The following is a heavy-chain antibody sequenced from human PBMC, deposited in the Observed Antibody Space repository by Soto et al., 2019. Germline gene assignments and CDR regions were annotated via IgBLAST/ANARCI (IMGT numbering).Heavy chain of an antibody. Sequence: PSQTLSLTCAISGDSVSSNTASWNWIRQSPSRGPEWLGRIYFRSKWYNDYAVSVKSRIIINPDTSNNQFSLQLNSVTPEDTEVYFCAKGDNLGPKTGYAFDPWGQGIMVTVSS. J-gene: IGHJ5*02. CDR2: IYFRSKWYN. D-gene: IGHD5-12*01. CDR3: AKGDNLGPKTGYAFDP. V-gene: IGHV6-1*01. CDR1: GDSVSSNTAS.